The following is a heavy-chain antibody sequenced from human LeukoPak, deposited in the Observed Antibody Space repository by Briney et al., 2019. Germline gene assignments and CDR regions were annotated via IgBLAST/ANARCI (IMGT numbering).Heavy chain of an antibody. V-gene: IGHV4-39*07. J-gene: IGHJ3*02. CDR1: GGSISSSSYY. Sequence: SETLSLTCTVSGGSISSSSYYWGWIRQPPGKGLEWIGSIYYSGSTYYNPSLKSRVTISVDTSKNQFSLKLSSVTAADTAVYYCARDGRLDAFDIWGQGIMVTVSS. CDR2: IYYSGST. CDR3: ARDGRLDAFDI. D-gene: IGHD1-26*01.